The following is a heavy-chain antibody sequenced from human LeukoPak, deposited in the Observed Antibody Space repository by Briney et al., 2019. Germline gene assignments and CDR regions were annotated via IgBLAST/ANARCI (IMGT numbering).Heavy chain of an antibody. CDR2: INQDGSEK. V-gene: IGHV3-7*04. Sequence: GGSLRLSCAASGFTFSSYWMSWVRQAPGRGLEWVANINQDGSEKYYVDSVKGRFTISRDNAKNSLYLQMNSLRAEDTAVYYCARAQYGSGSPFDYWGQGTLVTVSS. D-gene: IGHD3-10*01. CDR1: GFTFSSYW. J-gene: IGHJ4*02. CDR3: ARAQYGSGSPFDY.